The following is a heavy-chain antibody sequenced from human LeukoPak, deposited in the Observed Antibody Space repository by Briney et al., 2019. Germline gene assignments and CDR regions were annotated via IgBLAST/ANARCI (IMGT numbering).Heavy chain of an antibody. CDR3: ARGGGWHYYFDY. D-gene: IGHD4-23*01. V-gene: IGHV5-51*01. CDR2: TYPGDSDT. CDR1: GYIFVSYW. J-gene: IGHJ4*02. Sequence: GGSLKIFCTGSGYIFVSYWIGWVRQMPGKGLEWMGITYPGDSDTRYSPSFQGQVTISADKSISTAYLQWSSLKASDTAMYYCARGGGWHYYFDYWGQGTLVTVSS.